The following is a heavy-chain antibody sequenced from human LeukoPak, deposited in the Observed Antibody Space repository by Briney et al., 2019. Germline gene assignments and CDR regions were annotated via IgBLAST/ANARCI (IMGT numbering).Heavy chain of an antibody. CDR2: IYSGGST. J-gene: IGHJ4*02. CDR1: GFTVSSNY. CDR3: AKDLDTAMVTNLFDY. V-gene: IGHV3-53*01. Sequence: PGGSLRLSCAASGFTVSSNYMSWVRQAPGKGLEWVSVIYSGGSTYYADSVKGRFTISRDNSKNTLYLQMNSLRAEDTAVYYCAKDLDTAMVTNLFDYWGQGTLVTVSS. D-gene: IGHD5-18*01.